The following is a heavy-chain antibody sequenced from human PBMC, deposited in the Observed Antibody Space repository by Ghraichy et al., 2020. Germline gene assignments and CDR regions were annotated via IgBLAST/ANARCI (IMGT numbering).Heavy chain of an antibody. CDR2: IYHSGGT. CDR1: GGSISGSNW. Sequence: SETLSLTCAVSGGSISGSNWWSWVRQPPGKGLEWIGEIYHSGGTNYNPSLKSRVTISVDKSKNQFSLKPTSVTAADTAVYYCARGPHGWYFDYWGQGTLGHVSS. V-gene: IGHV4-4*02. D-gene: IGHD3-10*01. CDR3: ARGPHGWYFDY. J-gene: IGHJ4*02.